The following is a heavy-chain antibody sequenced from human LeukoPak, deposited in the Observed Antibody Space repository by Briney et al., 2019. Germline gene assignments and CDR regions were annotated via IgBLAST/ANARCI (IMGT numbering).Heavy chain of an antibody. J-gene: IGHJ4*02. CDR1: GGSISSYY. CDR3: ARDDYDFWSGYYTVDY. CDR2: IYTSGST. D-gene: IGHD3-3*01. Sequence: SETLSLTCTVSGGSISSYYWSWIRQPAGKGLEWIGRIYTSGSTNYNPSLKSRVTMSVDTSKNQFSLKLSSVTAADTAVYYCARDDYDFWSGYYTVDYRGQGTLVTVSS. V-gene: IGHV4-4*07.